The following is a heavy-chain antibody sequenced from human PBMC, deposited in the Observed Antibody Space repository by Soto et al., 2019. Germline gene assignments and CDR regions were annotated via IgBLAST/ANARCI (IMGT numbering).Heavy chain of an antibody. CDR1: GFTFSSYA. D-gene: IGHD1-1*01. Sequence: EVQLLESGGGLVQPGGSLRLSCAASGFTFSSYAMSWVRQAPGKGLEWVSAISGRGGSTYYADSVKGRFTISRDNSKNTLYLQMNSLRAEDTAVYYCAKGGVERSYAFDIWGQGTMVTVSS. J-gene: IGHJ3*02. V-gene: IGHV3-23*01. CDR3: AKGGVERSYAFDI. CDR2: ISGRGGST.